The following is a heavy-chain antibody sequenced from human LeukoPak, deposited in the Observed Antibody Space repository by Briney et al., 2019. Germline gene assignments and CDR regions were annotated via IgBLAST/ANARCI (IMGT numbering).Heavy chain of an antibody. J-gene: IGHJ4*02. D-gene: IGHD3-22*01. V-gene: IGHV3-48*03. Sequence: AGGSLRLSCVVTGLTFSSYEMNWVRQAPGKGLEWISYIGGTGSDIYYADAAKGRFTISRDNVRNSLYLQMNSLRAEDTAVYYCASPRSSGYRHWGQGTLVTVSS. CDR3: ASPRSSGYRH. CDR1: GLTFSSYE. CDR2: IGGTGSDI.